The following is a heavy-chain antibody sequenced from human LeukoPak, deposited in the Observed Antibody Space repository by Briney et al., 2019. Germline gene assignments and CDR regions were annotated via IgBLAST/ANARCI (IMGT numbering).Heavy chain of an antibody. CDR2: INPSGGST. D-gene: IGHD6-13*01. CDR3: ARGEGSRIAAVNWFDP. V-gene: IGHV1-46*01. J-gene: IGHJ5*02. CDR1: GYTFTSYY. Sequence: GASVKVSCKASGYTFTSYYMHWVRQAPGQGLEWMGIINPSGGSTSYAQKFQGRVTMTRDTSTSTVYMELSSLRSEDTAVYYCARGEGSRIAAVNWFDPWGQGTLVTVSS.